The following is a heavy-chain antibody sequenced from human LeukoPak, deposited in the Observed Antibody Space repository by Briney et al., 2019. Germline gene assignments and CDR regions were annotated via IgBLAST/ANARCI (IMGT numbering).Heavy chain of an antibody. D-gene: IGHD5-18*01. CDR2: MNPNSGNT. CDR1: GYTFTSYD. Sequence: ASVKVSCKASGYTFTSYDINWVRQATGQGLEWMGWMNPNSGNTGYAQKFQGRVTMTRNTSISTAYMELSSLRSENTAVYYCARDLGTATSNDYWGQGTLVTVSS. V-gene: IGHV1-8*01. J-gene: IGHJ4*02. CDR3: ARDLGTATSNDY.